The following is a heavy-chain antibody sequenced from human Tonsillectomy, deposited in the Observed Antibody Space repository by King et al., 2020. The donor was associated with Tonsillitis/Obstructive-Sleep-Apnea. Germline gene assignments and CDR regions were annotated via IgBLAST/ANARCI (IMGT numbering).Heavy chain of an antibody. CDR3: ARDPIEIAAATNYFDY. CDR1: GFTFSSYS. V-gene: IGHV3-48*02. Sequence: VQLVESGGGLEQPGGSLRLSCAASGFTFSSYSMNWVRQAPGKGLEWVSYISSSSTMYYADSVKGRFTISRDNARNSLYLQMNSLRDEDTAVYYCARDPIEIAAATNYFDYWGQGTLVTVSS. J-gene: IGHJ4*02. CDR2: ISSSSTM. D-gene: IGHD6-13*01.